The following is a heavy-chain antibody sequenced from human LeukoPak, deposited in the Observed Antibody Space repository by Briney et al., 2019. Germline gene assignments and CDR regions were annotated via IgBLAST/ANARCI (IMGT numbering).Heavy chain of an antibody. CDR1: GFTFSSYA. Sequence: PGGSLRLSCAASGFTFSSYAMHWVRQAPGKGLEWVAVISYDGSNKYYADSVKGRFTISRDNSKNTLYLQMNSLRAEDTAVYYCARDPEAGFDYWGQGTLVTVSS. D-gene: IGHD6-19*01. CDR3: ARDPEAGFDY. V-gene: IGHV3-30-3*01. CDR2: ISYDGSNK. J-gene: IGHJ4*02.